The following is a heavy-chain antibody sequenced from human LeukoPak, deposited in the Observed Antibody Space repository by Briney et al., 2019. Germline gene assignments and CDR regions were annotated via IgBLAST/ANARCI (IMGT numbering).Heavy chain of an antibody. V-gene: IGHV3-30-3*01. CDR2: ISYDGSNK. D-gene: IGHD3-22*01. CDR1: GFTFSSYA. J-gene: IGHJ4*02. Sequence: GRSLRLSCAASGFTFSSYAMHWVRQAPGKGLEWVAVISYDGSNKYYADSVKGRFTISRDNSKNTLYLQMNSLRAEDTAVYYCARAGITMIVVPLEYWGQGTLVTVSS. CDR3: ARAGITMIVVPLEY.